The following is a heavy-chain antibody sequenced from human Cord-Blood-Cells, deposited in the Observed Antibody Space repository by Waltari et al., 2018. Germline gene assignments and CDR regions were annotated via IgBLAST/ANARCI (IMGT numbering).Heavy chain of an antibody. V-gene: IGHV4-34*01. CDR3: ALVGATLHGDY. CDR2: INHSGST. CDR1: GGSFSGYY. D-gene: IGHD1-26*01. J-gene: IGHJ4*02. Sequence: QVQLQQWGAGLLKPSETLSLTCAVYGGSFSGYYCSWIRQPPGKGLEWIGEINHSGSTNYNPSLKSRVTISVDTSKNQFSLKLSSVTAADTAVYYCALVGATLHGDYWGQGTLVTVSS.